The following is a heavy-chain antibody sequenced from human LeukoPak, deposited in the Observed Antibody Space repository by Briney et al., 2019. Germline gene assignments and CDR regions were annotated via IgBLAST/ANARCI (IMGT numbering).Heavy chain of an antibody. D-gene: IGHD2-15*01. V-gene: IGHV4-34*01. J-gene: IGHJ4*02. Sequence: SETLSLTCAVYGGSFSGYYWSWIRRPPGKGLEWIGSIYYSGSTYYNPSLKSRVTISVDTSKNRFSLKLSSVTAADTAVYYCARGVGITCSGGSCYYFDYWGQGTLVTVSS. CDR1: GGSFSGYY. CDR3: ARGVGITCSGGSCYYFDY. CDR2: IYYSGST.